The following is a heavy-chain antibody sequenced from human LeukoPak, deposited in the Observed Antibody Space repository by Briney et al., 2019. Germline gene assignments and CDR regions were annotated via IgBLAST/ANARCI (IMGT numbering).Heavy chain of an antibody. CDR2: ISYDGSNK. CDR1: GFTFSSYA. Sequence: GGSLRLSCAASGFTFSSYAMHWVRQAPGKGLEWVAVISYDGSNKYYADSVKGRFTISRDNSKNALYLQMNSLRAEDTAVYYCARSQWRGGDPFDYWGQGTLVTVSS. J-gene: IGHJ4*02. D-gene: IGHD2-21*02. CDR3: ARSQWRGGDPFDY. V-gene: IGHV3-30-3*01.